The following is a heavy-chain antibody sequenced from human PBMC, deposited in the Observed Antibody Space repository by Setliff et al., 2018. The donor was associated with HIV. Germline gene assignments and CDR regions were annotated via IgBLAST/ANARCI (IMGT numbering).Heavy chain of an antibody. J-gene: IGHJ4*02. CDR2: TYSSGST. CDR3: ATYAGNGGGKGY. D-gene: IGHD2-21*01. Sequence: SETLSLTCTVSGDSINRGTYYWTWIRQSAGKGLEWIGQTYSSGSTKCNPSLKSRVTISVDTSKNQFSLTLSSVTAADTAMYYCATYAGNGGGKGYWGQGTLVTVSS. CDR1: GDSINRGTYY. V-gene: IGHV4-61*09.